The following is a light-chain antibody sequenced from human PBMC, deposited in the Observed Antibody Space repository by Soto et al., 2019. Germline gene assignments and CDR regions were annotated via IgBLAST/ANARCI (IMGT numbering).Light chain of an antibody. CDR1: QTVSTL. V-gene: IGKV1-5*01. J-gene: IGKJ1*01. CDR3: QQYNNDWA. Sequence: QSPTTLSASVGDRVTITCRATQTVSTLLAWYQQKPGEAPKLLIYDVSSLQSGVPLRFSGSGSGTEFTLTISSLQPDDFATYYCQQYNNDWAFGQGTKVDIK. CDR2: DVS.